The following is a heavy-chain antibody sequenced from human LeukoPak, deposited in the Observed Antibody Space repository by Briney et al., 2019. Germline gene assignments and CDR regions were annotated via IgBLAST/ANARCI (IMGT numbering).Heavy chain of an antibody. V-gene: IGHV1-2*06. Sequence: ASVKVSCKASGYTFTGYYMHWVRQAPGQGLEWMGRINPNTGGTNYAQNFQGRVIMTGDTSISTAYMELTRLTSDDTAKYYCAIGPAAAGTCDFWGQGTLVTVSS. CDR3: AIGPAAAGTCDF. J-gene: IGHJ4*02. CDR1: GYTFTGYY. D-gene: IGHD6-13*01. CDR2: INPNTGGT.